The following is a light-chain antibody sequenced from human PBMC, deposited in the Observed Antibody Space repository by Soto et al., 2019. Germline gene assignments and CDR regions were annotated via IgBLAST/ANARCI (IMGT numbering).Light chain of an antibody. J-gene: IGLJ1*01. V-gene: IGLV1-44*01. CDR1: SSNIGSNT. CDR2: TNN. CDR3: AAWDDSLNGFV. Sequence: QSVLTQPPSASGSPGQRGTISCSGSSSNIGSNTVNWYQQLPGTAPKLLIYTNNQRPSGVRDRFSGSRSGTSASLAISGLQSEDEADYYCAAWDDSLNGFVSGTGTKVTVL.